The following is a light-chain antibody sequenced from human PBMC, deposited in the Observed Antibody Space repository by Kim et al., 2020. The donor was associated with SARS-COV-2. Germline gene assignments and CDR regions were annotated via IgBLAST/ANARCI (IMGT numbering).Light chain of an antibody. CDR3: QTYDSVPWT. V-gene: IGKV1-27*01. CDR1: QDISNY. CDR2: AAS. J-gene: IGKJ1*01. Sequence: DIQMTQSPSSLSASVGDRVTITCRASQDISNYLAWYQQEPGKVPKLLIYAASALQSGVPSRFGGSGSGTDFTLTITSLQPEDVATYYCQTYDSVPWTFSPGTKVDIK.